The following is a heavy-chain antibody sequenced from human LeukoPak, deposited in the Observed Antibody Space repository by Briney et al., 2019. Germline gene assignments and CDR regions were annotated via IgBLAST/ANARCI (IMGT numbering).Heavy chain of an antibody. CDR1: GFTFSSYS. Sequence: GGSLRLSCAASGFTFSSYSMNWVRQAPGKGLEWVSSISISSSYIYYADSVKGRFTISRDNAKNSLYLRMNSLRAEDTAVYYCARDHRHYCSGGSCYSGGFDPWGQGTLVTVSS. CDR3: ARDHRHYCSGGSCYSGGFDP. D-gene: IGHD2-15*01. CDR2: ISISSSYI. V-gene: IGHV3-21*01. J-gene: IGHJ5*02.